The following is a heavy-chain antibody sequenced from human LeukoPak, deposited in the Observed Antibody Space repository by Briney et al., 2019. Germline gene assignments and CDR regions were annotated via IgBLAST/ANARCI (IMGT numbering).Heavy chain of an antibody. CDR2: IYPNSGAT. Sequence: ASVKVSCKASGYTFTGYYMHWVRQAPGQGLEWMGWIYPNSGATKYAQKFQGRVTMTRDTSISTAYMELSSLRSEDTAVYYCARGFPEWGVVVPAAMKYYYMGVWGKGTTVTVSS. V-gene: IGHV1-2*02. D-gene: IGHD2-2*01. CDR1: GYTFTGYY. J-gene: IGHJ6*03. CDR3: ARGFPEWGVVVPAAMKYYYMGV.